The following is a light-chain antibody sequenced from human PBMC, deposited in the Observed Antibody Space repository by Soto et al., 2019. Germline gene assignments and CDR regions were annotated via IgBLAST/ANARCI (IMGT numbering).Light chain of an antibody. CDR2: QDS. CDR3: QAWDSTPV. CDR1: TLGDKY. J-gene: IGLJ2*01. Sequence: SYELTQPPSVSVSPGQTASITCSGDTLGDKYACWYQQRPGQSPVLVIYQDSKRPSGIPERFSGSNSGNTATLTISGTQAMDEADYYCQAWDSTPVFGGGTQLTVL. V-gene: IGLV3-1*01.